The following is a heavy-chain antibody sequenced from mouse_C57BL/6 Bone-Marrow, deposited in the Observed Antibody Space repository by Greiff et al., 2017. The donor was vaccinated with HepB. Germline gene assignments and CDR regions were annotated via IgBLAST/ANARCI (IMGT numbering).Heavy chain of an antibody. CDR3: TRKGSSYGFDY. D-gene: IGHD1-1*01. Sequence: QVQLQQSGAELVRPGASVTLSCKASGYTFTDYEMHWVKQTPVHGLEWIGAIDPETGGTAYNQKFKGKAILTAAKSSSTAYMELRSLTSEDSAVYYCTRKGSSYGFDYWGQGTTLTVSS. J-gene: IGHJ2*01. CDR2: IDPETGGT. V-gene: IGHV1-15*01. CDR1: GYTFTDYE.